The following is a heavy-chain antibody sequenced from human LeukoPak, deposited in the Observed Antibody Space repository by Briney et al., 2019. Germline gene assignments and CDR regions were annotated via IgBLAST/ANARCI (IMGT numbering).Heavy chain of an antibody. CDR3: TRNYDSSGYTTFGY. Sequence: SETLSLTCTVSDGSISSYYWSWIRQPPGKGLEWIGNIYYSGSTNYNPSLKSRITISVDTSTNQCPLKLSSVTAADTAVYHCTRNYDSSGYTTFGYWGRGTLVTVSS. CDR1: DGSISSYY. D-gene: IGHD3-22*01. V-gene: IGHV4-59*01. CDR2: IYYSGST. J-gene: IGHJ4*02.